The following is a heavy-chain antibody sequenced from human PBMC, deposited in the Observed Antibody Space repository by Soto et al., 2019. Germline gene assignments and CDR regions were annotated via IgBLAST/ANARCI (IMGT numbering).Heavy chain of an antibody. CDR3: GRDAEGAMDV. CDR1: GFSFSSYG. Sequence: QVQLVESGGGVVQPGRSLRLSCAASGFSFSSYGMHWARQAPGKGLEWVAVIWYDGSNKHYIDSVKGRFTISRDNSKNTLYLQMNSLGAEDTAVYSCGRDAEGAMDVWGQGTPVTVSS. J-gene: IGHJ6*02. V-gene: IGHV3-33*01. CDR2: IWYDGSNK.